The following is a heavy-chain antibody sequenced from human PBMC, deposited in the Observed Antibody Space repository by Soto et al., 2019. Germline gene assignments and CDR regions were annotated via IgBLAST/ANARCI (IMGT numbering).Heavy chain of an antibody. CDR2: ISFDGSNK. Sequence: GGSLRLSCAASGLTFSLYAMHWVRQVPGKGLEWVAVISFDGSNKYYADSVKGRFTISRDNAKNTLYLQMNSLRAEDTAVYHCAREPTKPIYFDFWGQGTLVTVSS. D-gene: IGHD2-21*01. CDR3: AREPTKPIYFDF. J-gene: IGHJ4*02. V-gene: IGHV3-30-3*01. CDR1: GLTFSLYA.